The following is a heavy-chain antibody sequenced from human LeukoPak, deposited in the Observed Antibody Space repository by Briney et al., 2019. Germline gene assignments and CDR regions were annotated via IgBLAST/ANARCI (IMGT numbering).Heavy chain of an antibody. V-gene: IGHV4-59*01. CDR1: GGSISSYY. CDR3: ARSNSGSYYGFYYYYMDV. CDR2: IYYSGST. J-gene: IGHJ6*03. D-gene: IGHD1-26*01. Sequence: SETLSLTCTVSGGSISSYYWSWIRQPPGKGLEWIGYIYYSGSTNYNPSLKSRVTISVDTSKNQFSLKLSSVTAADTAVYYCARSNSGSYYGFYYYYMDVWGKGTMVTVSS.